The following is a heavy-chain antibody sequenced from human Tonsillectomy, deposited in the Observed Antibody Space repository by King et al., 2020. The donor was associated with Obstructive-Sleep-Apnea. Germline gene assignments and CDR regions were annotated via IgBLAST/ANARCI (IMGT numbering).Heavy chain of an antibody. Sequence: VQLQQWGAGLLKPSETLSLTCAVYVGSFRGYFCSWIRQPPGKGLEWIGEINLGGKTNYNPSLKSRVTISIETTKNQFSLKLTSVTAADTAVYYCAKGAGSFDPWGQGSLVTVSS. D-gene: IGHD2-15*01. J-gene: IGHJ5*02. V-gene: IGHV4-34*01. CDR2: INLGGKT. CDR1: VGSFRGYF. CDR3: AKGAGSFDP.